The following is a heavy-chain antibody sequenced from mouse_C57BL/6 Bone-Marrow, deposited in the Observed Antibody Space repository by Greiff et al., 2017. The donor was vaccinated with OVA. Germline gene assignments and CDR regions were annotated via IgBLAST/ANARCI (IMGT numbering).Heavy chain of an antibody. D-gene: IGHD2-3*01. Sequence: EVQGVESGGGLVQSGRSLRLSCATSGFTFSDFYMEWVRQAPGKGLEWIAASRNKANDYTTEYSASVKGRFIVSRDTSQSILYLQMNALRAEDTAIYYCARDADGYSYYYAMDYWGQGTSVTVSS. V-gene: IGHV7-1*01. CDR3: ARDADGYSYYYAMDY. CDR2: SRNKANDYTT. J-gene: IGHJ4*01. CDR1: GFTFSDFY.